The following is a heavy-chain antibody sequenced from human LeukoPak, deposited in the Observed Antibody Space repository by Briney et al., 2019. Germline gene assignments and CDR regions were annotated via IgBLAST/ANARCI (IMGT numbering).Heavy chain of an antibody. J-gene: IGHJ3*02. CDR1: GFTFSSYS. D-gene: IGHD4-17*01. V-gene: IGHV3-21*01. CDR2: ISSSSSDI. CDR3: ARARYGDPSGDAFDI. Sequence: PGGSLRLSCAASGFTFSSYSMNWVRQAPGKGLEWVSSISSSSSDIYYADSVKGRFTISRDNAKNSLYLQMNSLRAEDTAVYYRARARYGDPSGDAFDIWGQGTMVTVSS.